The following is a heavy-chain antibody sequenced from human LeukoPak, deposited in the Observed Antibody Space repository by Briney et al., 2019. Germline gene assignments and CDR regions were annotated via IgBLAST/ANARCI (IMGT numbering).Heavy chain of an antibody. V-gene: IGHV3-74*01. J-gene: IGHJ4*02. CDR2: INSNGSST. D-gene: IGHD5-12*01. Sequence: GGSLRLSCAASGFTFSNYWMHWVRQAPGKGLVWVSRINSNGSSTNYADSVKGRFTISRDNAKNTPYLQMSSLRAEDTAVYYCAKGGATICDNWGQGTLVTVSS. CDR1: GFTFSNYW. CDR3: AKGGATICDN.